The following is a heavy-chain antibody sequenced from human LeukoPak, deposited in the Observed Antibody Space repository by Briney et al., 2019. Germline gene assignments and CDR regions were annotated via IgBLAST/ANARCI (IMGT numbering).Heavy chain of an antibody. CDR2: IYYSGST. CDR1: GGFISSYY. J-gene: IGHJ6*04. CDR3: ARDLKGMDV. Sequence: SETLSLTSTVSGGFISSYYWSWIRQPPGKGLVWIGYIYYSGSTNYNPSLKSRVTVSVDTSKNQFSLKLSSVTAEDTAVYYCARDLKGMDVWGKGTTVTVSS. V-gene: IGHV4-59*01.